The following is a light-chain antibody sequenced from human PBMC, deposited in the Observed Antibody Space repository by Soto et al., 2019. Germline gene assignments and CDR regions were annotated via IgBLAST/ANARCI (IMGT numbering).Light chain of an antibody. CDR2: KAS. CDR3: QQYYSHYT. V-gene: IGKV1-5*03. CDR1: QSISTG. Sequence: DIQMTQSPSTLSASVGDRVSITCRASQSISTGLAWYQQKPGKAAKVLIYKASNLQSGVPSRFSGSGSGTEFTLTISSLQPDDVAAYYCQQYYSHYTFGQGTKLEIE. J-gene: IGKJ2*01.